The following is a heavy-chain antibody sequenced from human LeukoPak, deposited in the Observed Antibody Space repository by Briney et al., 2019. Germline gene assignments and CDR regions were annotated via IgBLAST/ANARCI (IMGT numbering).Heavy chain of an antibody. CDR3: ARRGGSSSRRSPIDY. J-gene: IGHJ4*02. CDR1: GVTFSDYW. D-gene: IGHD6-6*01. Sequence: GGSLRLSCTASGVTFSDYWMTWVRQAPGKGPEWGAHIKQDGSQRYYVDSVRGRFTISRDNAKTSLFLQMNGLRAEDTAVYYCARRGGSSSRRSPIDYWGQRTLVTVSS. V-gene: IGHV3-7*02. CDR2: IKQDGSQR.